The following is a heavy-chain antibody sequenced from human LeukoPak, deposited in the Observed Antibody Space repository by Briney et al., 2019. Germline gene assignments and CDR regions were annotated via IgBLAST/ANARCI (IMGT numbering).Heavy chain of an antibody. Sequence: PSETLSLTCTVSGGSISSYYWSWIRQPAGEGLEWIGRISTSGSTNYNPSLKSRVTISLDTSKNQFSLKLTSVTAADTAVYYCARRSSGWYRYDCWGQGTLVTVSS. CDR3: ARRSSGWYRYDC. CDR1: GGSISSYY. CDR2: ISTSGST. V-gene: IGHV4-4*07. D-gene: IGHD6-19*01. J-gene: IGHJ4*02.